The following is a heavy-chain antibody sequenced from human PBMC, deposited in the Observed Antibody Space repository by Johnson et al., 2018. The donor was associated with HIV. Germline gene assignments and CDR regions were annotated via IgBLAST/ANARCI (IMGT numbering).Heavy chain of an antibody. J-gene: IGHJ3*02. CDR2: ISYDGSNK. CDR3: ARGRWLHLGAFDI. V-gene: IGHV3-30*04. CDR1: GFTFSSYA. D-gene: IGHD5-24*01. Sequence: QVQLVESGGGVVQPGRSLRLSCAASGFTFSSYAMHWVRQAPGKGLEWVAVISYDGSNKYYADSVKGRFTISRDSSKNTLYLQMNSLRAEDTAVYYCARGRWLHLGAFDIWGQGTMVTVSS.